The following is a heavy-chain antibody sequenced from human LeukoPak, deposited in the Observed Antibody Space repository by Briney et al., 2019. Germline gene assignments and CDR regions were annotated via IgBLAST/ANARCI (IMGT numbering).Heavy chain of an antibody. CDR2: IYHSGST. CDR1: GYSLSSGYY. J-gene: IGHJ4*02. CDR3: ARFGVRGVKIDY. Sequence: SETLSLTCAVSGYSLSSGYYWGWIRQPPGKGLEWIGSIYHSGSTYYNPSLKSRVTISVDTSKNQFSLKLSSVTAADTAVYYCARFGVRGVKIDYWGQGTLVTVSS. V-gene: IGHV4-38-2*01. D-gene: IGHD3-10*01.